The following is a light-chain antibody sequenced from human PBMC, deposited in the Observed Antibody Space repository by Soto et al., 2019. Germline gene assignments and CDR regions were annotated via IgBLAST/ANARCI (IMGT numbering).Light chain of an antibody. V-gene: IGLV2-23*02. CDR2: EVS. Sequence: QSALTQPASVSGSPGQSITISCTGTSSDVGSYSLVSWYQQHPGKAPILMIYEVSKRPSGVSNRFSGSKSGNTASLTISGLQAEDEADYYCCSYAGGSTWVFGGGTKLTVL. CDR1: SSDVGSYSL. CDR3: CSYAGGSTWV. J-gene: IGLJ3*02.